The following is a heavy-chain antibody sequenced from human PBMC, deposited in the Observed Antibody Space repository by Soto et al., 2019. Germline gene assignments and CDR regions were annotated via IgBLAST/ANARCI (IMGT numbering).Heavy chain of an antibody. CDR3: ARDLYYYDSSGSLDI. V-gene: IGHV3-11*06. Sequence: GGSLRLSCAASGFTFSDYYMSWIRQAPGKGLEWVSYISSSSSYTNYADSVKGRFTISRDNAKNSLYLQMNSLRAEDTAVYYCARDLYYYDSSGSLDIWGQGTMVTVSS. J-gene: IGHJ3*02. D-gene: IGHD3-22*01. CDR2: ISSSSSYT. CDR1: GFTFSDYY.